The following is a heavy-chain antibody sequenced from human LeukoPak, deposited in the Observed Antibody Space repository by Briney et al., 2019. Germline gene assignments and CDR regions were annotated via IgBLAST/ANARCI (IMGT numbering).Heavy chain of an antibody. Sequence: SETLSLTCTLYGGSLSGYSWTWIRQPPGEGLEWIGEIKHSGGTNYNPSLKSRVTISVDTSKNQFSLKLSSVTAADTAVYYCARGELRYFDWLPWGQGTLVTVS. CDR3: ARGELRYFDWLP. CDR1: GGSLSGYS. J-gene: IGHJ4*02. CDR2: IKHSGGT. D-gene: IGHD3-9*01. V-gene: IGHV4-34*01.